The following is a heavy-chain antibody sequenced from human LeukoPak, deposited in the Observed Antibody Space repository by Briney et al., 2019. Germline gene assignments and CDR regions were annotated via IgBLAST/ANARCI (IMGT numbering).Heavy chain of an antibody. CDR2: ISWNSGSI. Sequence: GGSLRLSCAASGFTFDDYAMHWVRQAPGKGLEGVSGISWNSGSIGYADSVKGRFTISRDNAKNSLYLQMNSLRAEDTALYYCAKDISAMIVTVFDYWGQGTLVTVSS. CDR1: GFTFDDYA. V-gene: IGHV3-9*01. D-gene: IGHD3-22*01. CDR3: AKDISAMIVTVFDY. J-gene: IGHJ4*02.